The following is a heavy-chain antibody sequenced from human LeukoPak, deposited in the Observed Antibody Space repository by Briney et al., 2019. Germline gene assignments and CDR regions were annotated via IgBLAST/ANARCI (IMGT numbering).Heavy chain of an antibody. Sequence: PGGSLRLSCAASGFTFSDYYMSWIRQAPGKGLEWVSYISSSGSTIYYADSVKGRFTISRDNAKNSLYLQMNSLRAEDTAVYYRAREYDFWSGYFDYWGQGTLVTVSS. CDR2: ISSSGSTI. CDR1: GFTFSDYY. CDR3: AREYDFWSGYFDY. J-gene: IGHJ4*02. D-gene: IGHD3-3*01. V-gene: IGHV3-11*04.